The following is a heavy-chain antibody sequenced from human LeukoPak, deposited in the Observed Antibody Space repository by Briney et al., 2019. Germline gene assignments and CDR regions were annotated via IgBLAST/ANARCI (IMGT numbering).Heavy chain of an antibody. CDR1: GYSFTSYW. J-gene: IGHJ3*01. CDR3: AKCKAVAGTINVFDL. D-gene: IGHD6-19*01. CDR2: IYPGDSEA. Sequence: GESLKISCKGSGYSFTSYWIGWVRQMPGKDLDWMGIIYPGDSEARYSLSFRGQVTISADKSINAAYLQWSSLKASDTAMYYCAKCKAVAGTINVFDLWGQGTMVTVSS. V-gene: IGHV5-51*01.